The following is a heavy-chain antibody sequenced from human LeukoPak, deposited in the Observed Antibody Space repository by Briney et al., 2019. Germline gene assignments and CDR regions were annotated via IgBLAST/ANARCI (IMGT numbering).Heavy chain of an antibody. CDR2: ISGSGGST. CDR3: AKARYCSGGSCYSDY. Sequence: GGSLSLSCAASGFTFSSYAMSWVRPAPGKGLEWVSAISGSGGSTYYADSVKGRFTISRDNSKNTLYLQMISLRAGDTAVYYCAKARYCSGGSCYSDYWGQGTLVTVSS. D-gene: IGHD2-15*01. CDR1: GFTFSSYA. J-gene: IGHJ4*02. V-gene: IGHV3-23*01.